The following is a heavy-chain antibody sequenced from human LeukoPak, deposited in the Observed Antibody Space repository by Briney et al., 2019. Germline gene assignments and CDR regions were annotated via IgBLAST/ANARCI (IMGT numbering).Heavy chain of an antibody. CDR1: GFTFSSYA. J-gene: IGHJ6*02. CDR3: ARDSGDNKFYYSMDV. D-gene: IGHD3-10*01. CDR2: ISGSGIST. Sequence: GGSLRLSCAASGFTFSSYAMSWVRQALGKGLEWVSTISGSGISTYFADSVKGRFTISRDSSKNTLYLQMNSLRADDTAVYYCARDSGDNKFYYSMDVWGQGTTVTVSS. V-gene: IGHV3-23*01.